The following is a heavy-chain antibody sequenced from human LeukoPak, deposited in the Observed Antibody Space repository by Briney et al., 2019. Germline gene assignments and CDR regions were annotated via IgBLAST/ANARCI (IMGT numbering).Heavy chain of an antibody. V-gene: IGHV3-48*03. CDR1: GFTFSSYE. Sequence: TGGSLRLSCAASGFTFSSYEMKWVRQAPGKGLGWVSYISSSGSTIYYADSVKGRFTISRDNAKNSLYLQINSLRAEDTAVYYCARDLDIAVAGTSDAFDIWGQGTMVTVSS. CDR3: ARDLDIAVAGTSDAFDI. J-gene: IGHJ3*02. CDR2: ISSSGSTI. D-gene: IGHD6-19*01.